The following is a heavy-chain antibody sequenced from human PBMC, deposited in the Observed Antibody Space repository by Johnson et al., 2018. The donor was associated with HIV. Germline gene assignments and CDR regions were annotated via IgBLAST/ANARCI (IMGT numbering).Heavy chain of an antibody. Sequence: VQLVESLRLSCAASGVPFSRPRMTWVRQSPGKGLEWVANIKQDGSEKYYVDSVKGRFSISRDNAKNSLYLKMNSLRAEDTAVYYCARSDSSSWYPDLDSFDIWGQGTMVTVSS. J-gene: IGHJ3*02. CDR3: ARSDSSSWYPDLDSFDI. CDR2: IKQDGSEK. CDR1: GVPFSRPR. D-gene: IGHD6-13*01. V-gene: IGHV3-7*01.